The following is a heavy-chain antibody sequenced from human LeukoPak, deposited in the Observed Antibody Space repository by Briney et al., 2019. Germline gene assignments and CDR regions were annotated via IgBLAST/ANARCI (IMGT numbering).Heavy chain of an antibody. J-gene: IGHJ4*02. CDR3: AKDTPRGYNYGYFDY. CDR1: GFTFSSYG. D-gene: IGHD5-18*01. CDR2: IHYDRSDK. Sequence: GGSLRLSCAASGFTFSSYGMHWVRQAPGKGLEWVAFIHYDRSDKYYADSVKGRFTISRDNSKNTLYLQMNSLRAEDTALYYCAKDTPRGYNYGYFDYWGQGTLVTVSS. V-gene: IGHV3-30*02.